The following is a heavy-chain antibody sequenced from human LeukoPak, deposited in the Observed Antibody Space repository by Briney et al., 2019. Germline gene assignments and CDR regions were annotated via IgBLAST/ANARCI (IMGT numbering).Heavy chain of an antibody. J-gene: IGHJ4*02. CDR2: ISSSGSTI. D-gene: IGHD6-6*01. V-gene: IGHV3-48*03. CDR1: GFTFSSYE. Sequence: GGSLRLSCAASGFTFSSYEMNWVRQAPGKGLEWVSYISSSGSTIYYADSVKGRFTISRDNAKNSLYLQMNSLRAEDTAVYYCARSSIAARLADYWGQGTLVTVSS. CDR3: ARSSIAARLADY.